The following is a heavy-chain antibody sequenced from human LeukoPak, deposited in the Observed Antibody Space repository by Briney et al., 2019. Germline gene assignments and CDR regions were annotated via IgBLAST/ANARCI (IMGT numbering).Heavy chain of an antibody. V-gene: IGHV3-30*02. CDR2: IRFDASNK. CDR1: GFTFSSYD. J-gene: IGHJ4*02. CDR3: AGDFDY. Sequence: LPXXSLRLSCAASGFTFSSYDMPWVRPAPGKGLEWVAFIRFDASNKYYADSVKGRFTISRDNSENTLYLQMNSLGLEDTAVYYCAGDFDYWGQGTLVSVSS.